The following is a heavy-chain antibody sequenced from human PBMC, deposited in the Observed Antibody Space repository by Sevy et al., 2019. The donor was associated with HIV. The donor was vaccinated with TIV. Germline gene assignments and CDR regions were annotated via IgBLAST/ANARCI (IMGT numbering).Heavy chain of an antibody. D-gene: IGHD3-3*01. CDR3: ARVRFDSGNFYLDY. V-gene: IGHV3-11*06. Sequence: GGSLRLSCADSGFTFSDYYMSWIRQAPGKGLEWVSYISSRSSYTNYADSVKGRFTISSDNAKNSLYLQMNSLGAEDTAVYYCARVRFDSGNFYLDYWGQGTLVTVSS. CDR1: GFTFSDYY. J-gene: IGHJ4*02. CDR2: ISSRSSYT.